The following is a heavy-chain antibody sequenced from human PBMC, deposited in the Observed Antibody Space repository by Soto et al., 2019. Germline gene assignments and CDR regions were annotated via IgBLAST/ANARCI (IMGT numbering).Heavy chain of an antibody. CDR1: GFTFSSYD. CDR2: ISSNGGTT. V-gene: IGHV3-64*01. J-gene: IGHJ4*02. D-gene: IGHD1-7*01. Sequence: EVQLAESGGGMVQPGGSLRLSCVASGFTFSSYDMHWVRQAPGKGLEYVSSISSNGGTTYYGNSVKGRFTISRDNSKNTLYLQMGSLRAEGMAVYYCVRRVSGNYDYRGQGTLVTVSS. CDR3: VRRVSGNYDY.